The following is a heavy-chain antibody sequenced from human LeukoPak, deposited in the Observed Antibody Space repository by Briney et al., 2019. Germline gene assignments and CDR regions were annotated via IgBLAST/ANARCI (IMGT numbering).Heavy chain of an antibody. CDR3: ARRPGIAAAGSYSLGFDY. V-gene: IGHV4-34*01. CDR1: GGSFSGYY. D-gene: IGHD6-13*01. CDR2: INDSGST. Sequence: SETLSLTCAVYGGSFSGYYWSSIRRPPGKGLEWIGEINDSGSTNYNPSLKSRVTISVDTSKNQFSLKLSSVTAADTAVYYCARRPGIAAAGSYSLGFDYWGQGTLVTVSS. J-gene: IGHJ4*02.